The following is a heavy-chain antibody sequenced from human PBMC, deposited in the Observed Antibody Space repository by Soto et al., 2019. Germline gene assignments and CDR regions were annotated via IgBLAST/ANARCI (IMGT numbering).Heavy chain of an antibody. Sequence: SVKVSCKASGGTFSNDIITWVRQAPGQGLEWMGRIIPLLDIANYAQKFQGRVTITADKSTSTAYMELNSLRSEDTAVYYCVRDSPIGSTYSAYDGIDYWGQGTLVTVSS. CDR2: IIPLLDIA. CDR1: GGTFSNDI. V-gene: IGHV1-69*04. D-gene: IGHD5-12*01. J-gene: IGHJ4*02. CDR3: VRDSPIGSTYSAYDGIDY.